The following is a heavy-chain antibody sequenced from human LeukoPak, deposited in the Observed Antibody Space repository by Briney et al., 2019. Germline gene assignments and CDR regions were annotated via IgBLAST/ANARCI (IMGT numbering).Heavy chain of an antibody. CDR1: GGSISSGGYY. CDR3: ARSALYGGNLINAFDI. J-gene: IGHJ3*02. Sequence: SETLSLTCTVSGGSISSGGYYWSWLRQHPGKGLEWIGYIYYSGSTYYNPSLKSRVTISVDTSKNQFSLKLSSVTAADTAVYYCARSALYGGNLINAFDIWGQGTMVTVSS. D-gene: IGHD4-17*01. CDR2: IYYSGST. V-gene: IGHV4-31*03.